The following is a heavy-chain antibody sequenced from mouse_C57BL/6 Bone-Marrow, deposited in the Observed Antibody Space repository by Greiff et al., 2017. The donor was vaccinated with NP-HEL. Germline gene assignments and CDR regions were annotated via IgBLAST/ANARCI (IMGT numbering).Heavy chain of an antibody. CDR3: ARLDYGSSYWYFDV. D-gene: IGHD1-1*01. V-gene: IGHV1-19*01. Sequence: EVQLQQSGPVLVKPGASVKMSCKASGYTFTDYYMNWVKQSHGKSLEWIGVINPYNGGTSYNQKFKGKATLTVDKSSSTAYMELNSLTSEDSAVYYCARLDYGSSYWYFDVWGTGTTVTVSS. CDR1: GYTFTDYY. CDR2: INPYNGGT. J-gene: IGHJ1*03.